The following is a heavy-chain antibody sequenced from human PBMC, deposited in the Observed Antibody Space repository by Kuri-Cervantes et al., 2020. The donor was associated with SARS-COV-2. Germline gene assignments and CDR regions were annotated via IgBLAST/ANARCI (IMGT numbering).Heavy chain of an antibody. Sequence: ASVKVSCKVSGYTLTELSMHWVRQAPGKGLEWMGWISAYNGNTNYAQKLQGRVTMTTDTSTSTAYMELRSLRSDDTAVYYCARGSSIVLRFLEWLYYFDYWGQGTLVTVSS. CDR1: GYTLTELS. V-gene: IGHV1-18*01. D-gene: IGHD3-3*01. CDR3: ARGSSIVLRFLEWLYYFDY. CDR2: ISAYNGNT. J-gene: IGHJ4*02.